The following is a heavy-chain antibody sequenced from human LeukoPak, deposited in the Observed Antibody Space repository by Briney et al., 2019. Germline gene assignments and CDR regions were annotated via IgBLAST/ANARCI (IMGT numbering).Heavy chain of an antibody. Sequence: PGGSLRLSCAASGFTFSNYAMHWVRQAPGKGLEYVSAISSNGSSTYYANSVKGRFTISRDNSNNTLYLQMGSLRAEDMAVYYCARRSSSWFHYFDYWGQGTLVTVSS. V-gene: IGHV3-64*01. D-gene: IGHD6-13*01. CDR2: ISSNGSST. CDR3: ARRSSSWFHYFDY. CDR1: GFTFSNYA. J-gene: IGHJ4*02.